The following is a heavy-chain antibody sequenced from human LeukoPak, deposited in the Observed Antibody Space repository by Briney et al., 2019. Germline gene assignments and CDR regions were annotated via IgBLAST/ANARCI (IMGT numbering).Heavy chain of an antibody. D-gene: IGHD3-22*01. Sequence: PSETLSLTCAVYGGSFSGYYWSWIRQPPGKGLEWIGEINHSGSTNYNPSLKSRVTMSVDTSKNQFSLKLSSVTAADTAVYYCARDTYYYDSSGYPHFDYWGQGTLVTVSS. CDR3: ARDTYYYDSSGYPHFDY. V-gene: IGHV4-34*01. J-gene: IGHJ4*02. CDR1: GGSFSGYY. CDR2: INHSGST.